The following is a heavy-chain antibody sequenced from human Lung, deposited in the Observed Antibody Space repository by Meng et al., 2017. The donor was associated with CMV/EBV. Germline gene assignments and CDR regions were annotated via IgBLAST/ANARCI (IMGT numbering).Heavy chain of an antibody. Sequence: SVXVSCNASSGTFSSSTISWVLQAPGQGLEWMGRIIPILGIANSAQKFQGRVKITADKSTSTAYMELSSLRSEDTAVYYCAREAPDGSSTSCHFDYWGQGTRVTCAS. V-gene: IGHV1-69*04. CDR2: IIPILGIA. CDR3: AREAPDGSSTSCHFDY. J-gene: IGHJ4*02. CDR1: SGTFSSST. D-gene: IGHD2-2*01.